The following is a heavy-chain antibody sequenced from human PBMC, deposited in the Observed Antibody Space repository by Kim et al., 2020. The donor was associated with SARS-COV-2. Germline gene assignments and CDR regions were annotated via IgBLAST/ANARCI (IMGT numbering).Heavy chain of an antibody. CDR2: SGSAGGT. D-gene: IGHD3-3*01. Sequence: GGSLRLSCAASGFTFSTYGMSWVRQAPGKGLEWVSFSGSAGGTFYADSVKGRFTISRDNSKNTLYLQMNTLRAEDTAVYYCATRIFYDYWGQGTLVTVSS. CDR1: GFTFSTYG. CDR3: ATRIFYDY. J-gene: IGHJ4*02. V-gene: IGHV3-23*01.